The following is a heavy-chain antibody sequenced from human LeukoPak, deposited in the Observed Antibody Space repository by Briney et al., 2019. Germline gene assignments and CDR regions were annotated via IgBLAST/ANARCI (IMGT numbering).Heavy chain of an antibody. V-gene: IGHV4-39*01. CDR2: IYYSGST. D-gene: IGHD3-16*01. Sequence: SETLSLTCTVSGGSISGSSYYWGWIRQPPGKGLEWIGSIYYSGSTYYNPSLKSRVTISVDTSKNQFSLKLSSVTAADTAVYYCVRHVLIRAVTTSSFDYWGQGTLVTVSS. J-gene: IGHJ4*02. CDR3: VRHVLIRAVTTSSFDY. CDR1: GGSISGSSYY.